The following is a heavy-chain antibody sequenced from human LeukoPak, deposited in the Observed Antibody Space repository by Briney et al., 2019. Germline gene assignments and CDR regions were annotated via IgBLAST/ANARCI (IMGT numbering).Heavy chain of an antibody. CDR1: GFTFSSYA. V-gene: IGHV3-23*01. CDR2: INDSGGAT. J-gene: IGHJ3*01. D-gene: IGHD6-13*01. Sequence: GGSLRLSCAASGFTFSSYAMSWVRQAPGKGLEWVSTINDSGGATYYADSVKGRFTISRDNSKNTLYLQINRLRAEDTAVYYCAKSIHYSSTWYIHFDRWGQGTMVTVSS. CDR3: AKSIHYSSTWYIHFDR.